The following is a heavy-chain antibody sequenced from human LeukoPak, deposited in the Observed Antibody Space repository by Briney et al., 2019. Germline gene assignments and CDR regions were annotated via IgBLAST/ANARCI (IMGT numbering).Heavy chain of an antibody. D-gene: IGHD3-22*01. CDR3: ARGQHFRVYDSSDYHPY. CDR1: LFTLCIYS. Sequence: PGGSLSLSCGASLFTLCIYSINGVPQAPGEGGEGVLYFSNNSSTIYYADSVKGRFTISRDNARNSLYLQMNSLRAEDTAVYYCARGQHFRVYDSSDYHPYWGQGTLVTVSS. J-gene: IGHJ4*02. V-gene: IGHV3-48*01. CDR2: FSNNSSTI.